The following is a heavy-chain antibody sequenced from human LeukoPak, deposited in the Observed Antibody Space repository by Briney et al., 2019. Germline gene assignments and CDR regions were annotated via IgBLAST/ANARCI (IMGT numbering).Heavy chain of an antibody. Sequence: GGSLRLSCAASGFTVSSNYMSWVRQAPGKGLEWVSVIYSGGSTYYADSVKGRFTISRDNSKNTPYLQMNSLRAEDTAVYYCARLWIQLRDYWGQGTLVTVSS. CDR3: ARLWIQLRDY. D-gene: IGHD5-18*01. V-gene: IGHV3-53*01. J-gene: IGHJ4*02. CDR2: IYSGGST. CDR1: GFTVSSNY.